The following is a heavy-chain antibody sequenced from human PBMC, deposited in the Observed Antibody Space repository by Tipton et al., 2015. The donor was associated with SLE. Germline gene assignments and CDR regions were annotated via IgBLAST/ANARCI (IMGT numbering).Heavy chain of an antibody. D-gene: IGHD2-15*01. CDR1: GGTFSDYA. CDR2: IIPIFGKT. J-gene: IGHJ6*02. V-gene: IGHV1-69*01. Sequence: SGAEVKKPGSSVKVSCKTSGGTFSDYAINWVRQAPGQGLEWMGGIIPIFGKTNYAQKFRGKVTITADQSTSTAYMEMSRLGSDDTAVYYCARAHLSCSGGSRYSAYYVFGMDVWGQGTAVTVSS. CDR3: ARAHLSCSGGSRYSAYYVFGMDV.